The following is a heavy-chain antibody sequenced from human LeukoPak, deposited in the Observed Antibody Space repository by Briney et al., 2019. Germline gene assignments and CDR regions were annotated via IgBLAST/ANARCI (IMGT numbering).Heavy chain of an antibody. V-gene: IGHV1-2*02. CDR1: EYTFNDYY. CDR3: TRTNPQLGRRDFFDP. D-gene: IGHD6-6*01. CDR2: MNPNSGRA. J-gene: IGHJ5*02. Sequence: ASVKVSCKASEYTFNDYYIHWVRQAPGQGLEWLGWMNPNSGRADSAQKFQGRVTMTSDTSITTAYMDLTSLTSDDTAVYYCTRTNPQLGRRDFFDPWGQGTLVIVSS.